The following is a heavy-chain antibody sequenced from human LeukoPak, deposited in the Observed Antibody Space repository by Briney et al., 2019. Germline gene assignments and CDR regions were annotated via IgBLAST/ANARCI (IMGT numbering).Heavy chain of an antibody. CDR3: ARVHRPRTTVTPNWFDP. J-gene: IGHJ5*02. D-gene: IGHD4-17*01. V-gene: IGHV1-46*01. CDR2: INPSGGTT. CDR1: GYTFTNYY. Sequence: ASVKVSCKASGYTFTNYYMHWVRQAPGQGLEWMGVINPSGGTTSYAQKFQGRITMTRDMSTSTVYMDLSSLRSEDTAVYYCARVHRPRTTVTPNWFDPWGQGTLVTVSS.